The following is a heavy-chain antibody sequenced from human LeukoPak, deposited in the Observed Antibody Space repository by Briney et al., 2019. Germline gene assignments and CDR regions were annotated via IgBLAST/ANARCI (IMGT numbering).Heavy chain of an antibody. D-gene: IGHD1-26*01. CDR3: AKDEVGGHFEY. CDR1: GFTVSSNS. Sequence: GGSLRLSCTVSGFTVSSNSMSWVRQAPGKGLEWVSFIYSAGNTHYSDSVKGRFTISIDNSKNTLYLQMNSLRAEDTAVYYCAKDEVGGHFEYWGQGTLVTVSS. J-gene: IGHJ4*02. V-gene: IGHV3-53*01. CDR2: IYSAGNT.